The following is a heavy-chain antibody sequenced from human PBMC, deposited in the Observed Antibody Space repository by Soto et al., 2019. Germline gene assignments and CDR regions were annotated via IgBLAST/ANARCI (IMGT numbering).Heavy chain of an antibody. V-gene: IGHV3-21*01. D-gene: IGHD4-17*01. CDR1: GFTFSGYT. CDR3: AKVPGYGDHAEITPFDY. J-gene: IGHJ4*02. Sequence: GGSLRLSCAASGFTFSGYTMNWVRQAPGKGLEWVSSITSTSSFIYYADSVKGRFTISRDNAKNSLYLQMNSLRAEDTAVYYCAKVPGYGDHAEITPFDYWGQGTLVTVSS. CDR2: ITSTSSFI.